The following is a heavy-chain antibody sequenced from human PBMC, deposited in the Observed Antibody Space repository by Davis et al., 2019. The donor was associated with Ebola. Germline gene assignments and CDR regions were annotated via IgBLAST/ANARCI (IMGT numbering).Heavy chain of an antibody. V-gene: IGHV3-7*01. Sequence: GESLKISCAASGFTFSSYGMHWVRQAPGKGLEWVANIRQDGSDRQYVGSVEGRFTISRDNAKNSLYLQMNSLRVEDTGVYYCTRFSRGDLENYWGQGTLVTVSS. J-gene: IGHJ4*02. D-gene: IGHD1-1*01. CDR2: IRQDGSDR. CDR3: TRFSRGDLENY. CDR1: GFTFSSYG.